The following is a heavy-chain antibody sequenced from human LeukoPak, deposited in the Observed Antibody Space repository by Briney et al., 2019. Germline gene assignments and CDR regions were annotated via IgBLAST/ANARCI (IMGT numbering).Heavy chain of an antibody. Sequence: ASVKVSCKASGYTFTGYYIHWVRQAPGQGLEWMGWINPNSGGTNYAQKFQGRVTMTRDTSISTAYMELSRLRSDDTAVYYCARDALGFGELAGWFDPWGQGTLVTVSS. CDR1: GYTFTGYY. CDR3: ARDALGFGELAGWFDP. D-gene: IGHD3-10*01. CDR2: INPNSGGT. J-gene: IGHJ5*02. V-gene: IGHV1-2*02.